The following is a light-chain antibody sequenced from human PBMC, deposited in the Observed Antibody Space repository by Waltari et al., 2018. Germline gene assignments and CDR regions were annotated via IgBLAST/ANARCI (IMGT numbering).Light chain of an antibody. V-gene: IGKV3-20*01. J-gene: IGKJ1*01. Sequence: ETVLTPSPGTLSLSPGEGATPSCRASQSVGRSLVWYQQKPGRAPRLLIYGASTRATGIPDRFTGSGSGTDFSLTISRLEPEDFAVYYCQMYVRLPVTFGQGTKVEI. CDR1: QSVGRS. CDR3: QMYVRLPVT. CDR2: GAS.